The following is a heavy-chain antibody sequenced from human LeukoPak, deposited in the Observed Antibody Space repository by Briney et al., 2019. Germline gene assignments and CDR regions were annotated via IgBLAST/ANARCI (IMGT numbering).Heavy chain of an antibody. D-gene: IGHD6-19*01. J-gene: IGHJ4*02. CDR2: IYPGDSDT. CDR3: ARQPNGWFVDY. CDR1: GYSFSSYW. Sequence: GESLKFSCKGSGYSFSSYWIGWVRQLPGEGLEWMGIIYPGDSDTRYSPSFQGQVTISADKSITTAYLQWSSLKDSDTAMYYCARQPNGWFVDYWGQGSLVTVSS. V-gene: IGHV5-51*01.